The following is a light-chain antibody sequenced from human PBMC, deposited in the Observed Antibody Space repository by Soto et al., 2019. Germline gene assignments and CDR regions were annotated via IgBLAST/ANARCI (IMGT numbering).Light chain of an antibody. CDR1: QTISSW. J-gene: IGKJ4*01. Sequence: DIQMSQSPSTLSGSVGDRVTITCLASQTISSWLAWYQQKPGKVPKLLIYAASTLQSGVPSRFSGSGSGTDFTLTISSLQPEDVATYYCQKYNSAPLTFGGGTKVDIK. CDR2: AAS. V-gene: IGKV1-27*01. CDR3: QKYNSAPLT.